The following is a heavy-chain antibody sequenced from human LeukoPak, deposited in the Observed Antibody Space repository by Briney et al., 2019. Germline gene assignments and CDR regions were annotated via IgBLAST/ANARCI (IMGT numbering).Heavy chain of an antibody. CDR1: GFTFSSYS. J-gene: IGHJ3*02. D-gene: IGHD6-19*01. CDR2: ISGSGGST. Sequence: GGSLRLSCAASGFTFSSYSMNWVRQAPGKGLEWVSAISGSGGSTYYADSVKGRFTISRDNSKNTLYLQMNRLIADETAVDYCATDCIAVAGRGRAFDIWGQGTMVTVSS. V-gene: IGHV3-23*01. CDR3: ATDCIAVAGRGRAFDI.